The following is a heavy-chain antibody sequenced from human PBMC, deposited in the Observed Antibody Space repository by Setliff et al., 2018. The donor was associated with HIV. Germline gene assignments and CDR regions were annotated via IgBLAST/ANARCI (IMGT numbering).Heavy chain of an antibody. CDR2: IFYSGHT. CDR3: ARGVAAAGL. CDR1: GGSITRSSYY. V-gene: IGHV4-39*07. Sequence: SETLSLTCTVSGGSITRSSYYWAWIRQPPGKGLEWIGNIFYSGHTFYNPSLRSRVTISVDTSKNQCSLKLSSVTAADTAVYYCARGVAAAGLWGQGTLVTVSS. J-gene: IGHJ4*02. D-gene: IGHD6-13*01.